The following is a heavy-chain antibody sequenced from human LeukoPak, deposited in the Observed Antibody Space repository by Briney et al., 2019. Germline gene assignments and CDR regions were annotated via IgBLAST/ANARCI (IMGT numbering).Heavy chain of an antibody. V-gene: IGHV3-21*01. Sequence: GGSLRLSCAASGFTFTTYWMSWVRQAPGKGLEWVSSISSSSSYIYYADSVKGRFTISRDNAKNSLYLQMNSLRAEDTAVYYCARDGGDAFDIWGQGTMVTVSS. CDR1: GFTFTTYW. CDR3: ARDGGDAFDI. D-gene: IGHD3-16*01. J-gene: IGHJ3*02. CDR2: ISSSSSYI.